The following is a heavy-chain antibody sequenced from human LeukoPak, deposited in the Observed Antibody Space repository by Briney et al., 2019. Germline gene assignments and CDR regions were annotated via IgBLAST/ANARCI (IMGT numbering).Heavy chain of an antibody. CDR1: GFTFSNAW. CDR3: TTDRKAYYDSSGYFDY. V-gene: IGHV3-15*01. D-gene: IGHD3-22*01. Sequence: GGSLRLSCAASGFTFSNAWMSWVHQAPGRGLEWVGRIKSKTDGGTTDYAAPVKGRFTISRDDSKNTLYLQMNSLKTEDTAVYYCTTDRKAYYDSSGYFDYWGQGTLVTVSS. CDR2: IKSKTDGGTT. J-gene: IGHJ4*02.